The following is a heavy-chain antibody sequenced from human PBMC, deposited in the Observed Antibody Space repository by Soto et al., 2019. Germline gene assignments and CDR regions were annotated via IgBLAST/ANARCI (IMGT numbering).Heavy chain of an antibody. CDR1: GYTFTGYY. J-gene: IGHJ6*02. CDR2: INPNSGGT. V-gene: IGHV1-2*02. CDR3: ARGGTGTYHYYGMDV. Sequence: QVQLVQSGAEVKKPGASVKVSCKASGYTFTGYYMHWVRQAPGQGLEWMGWINPNSGGTNYAQKFQGRVTMTRDTSMSTAYMELSRLRSDDTAVYYCARGGTGTYHYYGMDVWGQGTTVTVSS. D-gene: IGHD1-7*01.